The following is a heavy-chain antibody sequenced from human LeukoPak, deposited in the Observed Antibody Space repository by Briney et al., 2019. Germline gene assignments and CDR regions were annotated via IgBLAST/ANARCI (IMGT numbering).Heavy chain of an antibody. V-gene: IGHV3-21*01. D-gene: IGHD4-17*01. Sequence: GGSLRLSCEASGFTFSSHNMNWVRQAPGKGLEWVSSITGSGIYVHYADSVEGRFTISRDNAKNSLYLQMNSLRAEDTAVYYCTKGYGDYDYFCGQGALVTVSS. CDR3: TKGYGDYDYF. J-gene: IGHJ4*02. CDR1: GFTFSSHN. CDR2: ITGSGIYV.